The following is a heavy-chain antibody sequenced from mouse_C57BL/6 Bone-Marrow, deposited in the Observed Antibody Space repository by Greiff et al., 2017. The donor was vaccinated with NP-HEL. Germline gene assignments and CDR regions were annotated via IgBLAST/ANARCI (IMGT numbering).Heavy chain of an antibody. J-gene: IGHJ2*01. D-gene: IGHD2-13*01. CDR3: ARGLDYYYFDY. CDR2: IDPSDSYT. V-gene: IGHV1-59*01. Sequence: QVQLQQSGAELVRPGTSVKLSCKASGYTFTSYWMHWVKQRPGQGLEWIGVIDPSDSYTNYNQKFKGKATLTVDTSSSTAYMQLSSLTSEDSAVYYCARGLDYYYFDYWGQGTTLTVSS. CDR1: GYTFTSYW.